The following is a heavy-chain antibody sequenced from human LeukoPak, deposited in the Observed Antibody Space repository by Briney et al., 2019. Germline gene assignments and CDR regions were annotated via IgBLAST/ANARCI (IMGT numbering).Heavy chain of an antibody. CDR3: ARAMVRGVIRSGFDY. CDR2: INPNSGGT. J-gene: IGHJ4*02. V-gene: IGHV1-2*02. D-gene: IGHD3-10*01. CDR1: GYTFTGYY. Sequence: GASVKVSCMASGYTFTGYYMHWVRQAPGQGLEWMGWINPNSGGTNYAQKFQGRVTMTRDTSISTAYMELSRLRSDDTAVYYCARAMVRGVIRSGFDYWGQGTLVTVSS.